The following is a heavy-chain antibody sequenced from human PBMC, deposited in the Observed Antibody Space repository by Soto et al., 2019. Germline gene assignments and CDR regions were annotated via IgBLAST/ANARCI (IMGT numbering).Heavy chain of an antibody. CDR1: GGSFSGYY. CDR3: ARGDVYYYDSSGTLDV. Sequence: SETLSLTCAVYGGSFSGYYWSWIRQPPGKGLEWIGEINHSGSTNYNPSLKSRVTISVDTSKNQFSLKLSSVTAADTAVYYCARGDVYYYDSSGTLDVWGQGTTVTVSS. J-gene: IGHJ6*02. CDR2: INHSGST. V-gene: IGHV4-34*01. D-gene: IGHD3-22*01.